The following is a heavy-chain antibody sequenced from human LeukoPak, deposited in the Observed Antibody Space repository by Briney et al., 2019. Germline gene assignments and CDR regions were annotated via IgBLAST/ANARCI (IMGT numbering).Heavy chain of an antibody. D-gene: IGHD5-12*01. CDR1: GESVSSNSAA. Sequence: SQTLSLTCAISGESVSSNSAAWTWIRQSPSRGLEWLGRTYYKSKWYNYYAVSVKSRITINPDTSKNQFSLQLNSVTPEDTAVYYCARDREYSGYASDFWGQRTLVTVSS. CDR3: ARDREYSGYASDF. J-gene: IGHJ4*02. CDR2: TYYKSKWYN. V-gene: IGHV6-1*01.